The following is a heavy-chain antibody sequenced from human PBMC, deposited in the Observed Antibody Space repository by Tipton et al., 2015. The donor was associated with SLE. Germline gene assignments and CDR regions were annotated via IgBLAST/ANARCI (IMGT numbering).Heavy chain of an antibody. D-gene: IGHD2-15*01. V-gene: IGHV4-34*01. CDR3: ARGYCSGGSCRPYYGMDV. Sequence: TLSLTCAVYGGSFSGYYWSWIRQPPGKGLEWIGEINHSGSTNYSPSLKSRVTISVDTSKNQFSLKLSSVTAADTAVYYCARGYCSGGSCRPYYGMDVWGQGTTVTVSS. CDR2: INHSGST. CDR1: GGSFSGYY. J-gene: IGHJ6*02.